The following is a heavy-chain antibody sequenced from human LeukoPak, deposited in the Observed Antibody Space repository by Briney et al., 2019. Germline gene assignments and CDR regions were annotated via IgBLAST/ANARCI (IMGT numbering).Heavy chain of an antibody. CDR1: GFTFSNAW. D-gene: IGHD2-15*01. V-gene: IGHV3-15*01. J-gene: IGHJ4*02. CDR3: TTIRYCSGGSCKDY. Sequence: GGSLRLSCAASGFTFSNAWMSWVRQAPGKGLEWVGRIKSKTDGGTTDYAAPVKGRFTISRDDSKNTLYLQMNSLKTEDTGVYYCTTIRYCSGGSCKDYWGRGTLVTVSS. CDR2: IKSKTDGGTT.